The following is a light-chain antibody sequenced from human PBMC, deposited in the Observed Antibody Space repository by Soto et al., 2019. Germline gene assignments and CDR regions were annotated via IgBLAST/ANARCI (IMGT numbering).Light chain of an antibody. Sequence: EIVMTQSPATLSVSPGERATLSCRASQSVKSSLAWYQHKPGQVPRLLIYGASTRATGVPVRFSGSVSGTDFTLIISSLQAEDVAVYYCQHYNQWPPFSFGPGTKVDIK. V-gene: IGKV3-15*01. CDR3: QHYNQWPPFS. CDR2: GAS. CDR1: QSVKSS. J-gene: IGKJ3*01.